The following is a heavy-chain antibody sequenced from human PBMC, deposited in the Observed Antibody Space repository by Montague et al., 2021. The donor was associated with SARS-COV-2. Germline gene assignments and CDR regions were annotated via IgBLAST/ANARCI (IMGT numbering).Heavy chain of an antibody. V-gene: IGHV4-34*01. CDR1: GGSFSGYY. CDR2: INHSGTT. D-gene: IGHD4-23*01. CDR3: ARWDPQTLTLIGLRGKSASDX. Sequence: SDTLSLTCAVYGGSFSGYYWTWIRQSPGKGLEWIAEINHSGTTNYNFNPSLRSRVTISVDTSKSQFSLKLSSVTAADTGVYYCARWDPQTLTLIGLRGKSASDXWGQGTLVTVSS. J-gene: IGHJ4*02.